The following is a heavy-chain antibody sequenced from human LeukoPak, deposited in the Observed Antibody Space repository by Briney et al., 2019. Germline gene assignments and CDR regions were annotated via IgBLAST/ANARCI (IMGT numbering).Heavy chain of an antibody. J-gene: IGHJ6*02. V-gene: IGHV1-2*02. CDR1: GYTFTGYY. Sequence: ASVKVSFKASGYTFTGYYMHWVRQAPGQGLEWMGWINPNSGGTNYAQKFQGRVTMTRDTSISTAYMELSRLRSDDTAVYYCARGPFPPLELLADYYYYYYGMDVWGQGTTVTVSS. CDR2: INPNSGGT. D-gene: IGHD1-7*01. CDR3: ARGPFPPLELLADYYYYYYGMDV.